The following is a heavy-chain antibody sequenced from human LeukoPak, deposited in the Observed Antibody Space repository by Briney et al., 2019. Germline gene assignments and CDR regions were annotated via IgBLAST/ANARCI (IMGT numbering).Heavy chain of an antibody. J-gene: IGHJ4*02. V-gene: IGHV3-21*01. CDR2: ISSSSSYI. Sequence: GGSLRLSCAASGFTFSSYSMNWVRQAPGKGLEWVSSISSSSSYIYYADSLKGRFTISRDNAKNSLYLQMNSLRAEDTAVYYCARDNETGGDYWGQGTLVTVSS. CDR1: GFTFSSYS. CDR3: ARDNETGGDY. D-gene: IGHD7-27*01.